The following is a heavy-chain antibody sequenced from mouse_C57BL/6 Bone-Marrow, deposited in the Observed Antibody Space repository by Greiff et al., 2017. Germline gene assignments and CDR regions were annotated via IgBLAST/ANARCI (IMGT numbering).Heavy chain of an antibody. J-gene: IGHJ4*01. Sequence: QVHVKQSGAELVKPGASVKMSCKASGYTFTSYWITWVKQRPGQGLEWIGDIYPGSGSTNYNEKFKSKATLTVDTSSSTAYMQLSSLTSEDSAVYYCARRKGAMDYWGQGTSVTVSS. CDR2: IYPGSGST. CDR3: ARRKGAMDY. V-gene: IGHV1-55*01. CDR1: GYTFTSYW.